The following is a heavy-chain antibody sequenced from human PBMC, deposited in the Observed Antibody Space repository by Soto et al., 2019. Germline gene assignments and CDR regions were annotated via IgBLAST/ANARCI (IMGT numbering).Heavy chain of an antibody. CDR2: INSDGGII. D-gene: IGHD1-26*01. CDR3: ARDLGKYARHYFDN. V-gene: IGHV3-74*01. Sequence: VQLVESGGGLVQPGGSLRLSCEASRFSLSTYWMYWVRQAPGKGLMWVSRINSDGGIINYADAVKGRFTISRDNAKNTLALQMNRLRADDTAVDYCARDLGKYARHYFDNWGQVTLVTVSS. CDR1: RFSLSTYW. J-gene: IGHJ4*02.